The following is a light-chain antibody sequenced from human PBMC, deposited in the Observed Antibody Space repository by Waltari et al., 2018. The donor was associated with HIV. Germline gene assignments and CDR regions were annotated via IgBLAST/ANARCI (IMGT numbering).Light chain of an antibody. CDR1: SSDVGGYDS. CDR3: CSYAGTYTYVL. Sequence: QSALTQPRSVSGSPGQSVTISCTGTSSDVGGYDSVSWYLQHPGKVPKLIIYAVIKRPSRGPDRFSGSQSGNSASMTISGLQTEGEADYFCCSYAGTYTYVLFGGGTKLTVL. CDR2: AVI. J-gene: IGLJ3*02. V-gene: IGLV2-11*01.